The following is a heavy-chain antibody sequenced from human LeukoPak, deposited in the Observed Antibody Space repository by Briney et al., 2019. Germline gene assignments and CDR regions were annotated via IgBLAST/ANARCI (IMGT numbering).Heavy chain of an antibody. Sequence: SETLSLTCAVSGGSISSGGYSWSWIRQPPGKGLEWIGYIYYSGSTYYNPSLKSRVTISVDTSKNQFSLKLRSVTVADTAVYYCARDTTTGSYDQEFAFDIWGQGTMVTVSS. D-gene: IGHD1-26*01. CDR1: GGSISSGGYS. V-gene: IGHV4-30-4*07. CDR2: IYYSGST. J-gene: IGHJ3*02. CDR3: ARDTTTGSYDQEFAFDI.